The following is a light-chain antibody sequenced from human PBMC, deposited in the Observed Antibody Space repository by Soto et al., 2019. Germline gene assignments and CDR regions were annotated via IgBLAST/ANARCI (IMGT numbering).Light chain of an antibody. CDR1: QGISSY. CDR3: QQYYSYLSFT. Sequence: AIRMTQSPSSLSASTGDRVTITCLASQGISSYLAWYQQKPGKAPKLLIYAASTLQSGVPSRFSGSGSGTDFTLTISCLQSEDFATYYCQQYYSYLSFTFGPGTKVDIK. CDR2: AAS. V-gene: IGKV1-8*01. J-gene: IGKJ3*01.